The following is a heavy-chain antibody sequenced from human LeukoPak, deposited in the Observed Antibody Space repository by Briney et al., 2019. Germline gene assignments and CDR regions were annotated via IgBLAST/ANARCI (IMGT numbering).Heavy chain of an antibody. CDR1: GYTFTDYY. J-gene: IGHJ3*02. Sequence: ASVKVPLTSSGYTFTDYYVHWVRQAPGQGLEWMGCINTKNGDTSYAQNFQGRVIMTRDTSISTASMELTRLTSDDTAVYFCARDEAITSENSLDIWGQGTMATVSS. V-gene: IGHV1-2*02. CDR3: ARDEAITSENSLDI. CDR2: INTKNGDT.